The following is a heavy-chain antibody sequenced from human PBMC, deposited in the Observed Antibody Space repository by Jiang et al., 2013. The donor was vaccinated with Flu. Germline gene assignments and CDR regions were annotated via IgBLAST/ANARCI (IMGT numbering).Heavy chain of an antibody. D-gene: IGHD6-6*01. CDR1: SDYY. J-gene: IGHJ4*02. CDR2: ISTNSAYX. CDR3: ARVHSNSPEDY. Sequence: SDYYMSWIRQAPGKGLEWVSYISTNSAYXNYADSVKGRFTISRDNAKNSLYLQMNSLRAEDTAVYYCARVHSNSPEDYWGQGTLVTVSS. V-gene: IGHV3-11*06.